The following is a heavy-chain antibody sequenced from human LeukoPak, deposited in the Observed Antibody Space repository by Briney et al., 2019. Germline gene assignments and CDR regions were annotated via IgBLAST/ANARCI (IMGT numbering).Heavy chain of an antibody. V-gene: IGHV4-30-4*01. CDR1: GGSISSGDYY. CDR2: IYYSGST. J-gene: IGHJ4*02. D-gene: IGHD3-22*01. Sequence: SETLSLTCTVSGGSISSGDYYWSWIRQPPGKGLEWIGYIYYSGSTYYNPSLKSRVTISVDTSKNQFSLKLSSVTAADTAVYYCARRPPMIPFDYWGQGTLVTVSS. CDR3: ARRPPMIPFDY.